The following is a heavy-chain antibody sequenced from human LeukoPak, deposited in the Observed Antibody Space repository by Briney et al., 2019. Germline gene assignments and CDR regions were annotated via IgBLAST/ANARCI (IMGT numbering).Heavy chain of an antibody. CDR1: GFTFSSYS. J-gene: IGHJ4*02. D-gene: IGHD6-13*01. CDR2: ISSSSSYI. CDR3: ARDSGSGEDSSSWWYY. Sequence: PGGCLRLSCAASGFTFSSYSMNWVRQAPGKGLEWVSSISSSSSYIYYADSVKGRFTISRDNAKNSLCLQMNSLRAEDTAVYYCARDSGSGEDSSSWWYYWGQGTLVTVSS. V-gene: IGHV3-21*01.